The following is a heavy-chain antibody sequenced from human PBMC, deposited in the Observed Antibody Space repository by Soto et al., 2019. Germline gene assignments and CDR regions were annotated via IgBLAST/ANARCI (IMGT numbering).Heavy chain of an antibody. CDR2: INLSGST. Sequence: SETLSLTCAVSRGSLSGYSWNWIRQPPGKGLEWIGEINLSGSTNYNPSLKTRVTISVDTSKNQFSLRLSSVTAADTAVYYCARGFPVYSYYSHIDVWGKGTTVTVSS. D-gene: IGHD2-8*01. J-gene: IGHJ6*03. CDR1: RGSLSGYS. V-gene: IGHV4-34*01. CDR3: ARGFPVYSYYSHIDV.